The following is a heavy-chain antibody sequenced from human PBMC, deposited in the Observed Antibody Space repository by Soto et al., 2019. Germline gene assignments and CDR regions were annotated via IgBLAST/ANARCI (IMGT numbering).Heavy chain of an antibody. J-gene: IGHJ4*02. CDR3: VRLFDFWSGYYYFDY. CDR1: GYSFTSYW. D-gene: IGHD3-3*01. Sequence: GESLKISCKGSGYSFTSYWIGWVRQMPGKGLEWMGIIYPGDSDTRYSPSFQGQVTISADKSISTAYLQWSSLKASDTAMYYCVRLFDFWSGYYYFDYWGQGTLVTVSS. CDR2: IYPGDSDT. V-gene: IGHV5-51*01.